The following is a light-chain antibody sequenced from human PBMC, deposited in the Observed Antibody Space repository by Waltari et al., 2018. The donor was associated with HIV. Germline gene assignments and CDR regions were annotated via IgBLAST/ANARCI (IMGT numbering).Light chain of an antibody. V-gene: IGLV3-25*03. CDR1: ALSRHF. CDR3: QSGHNSDSI. J-gene: IGLJ2*01. CDR2: KDN. Sequence: SYELTQAPSVSVSPGQTAKITCSGDALSRHFVFWYQQKSGQAPRMMIFKDNERPSGIPALFSASSSGSTSTLTISGVQAEDEADYYCQSGHNSDSIFGGGTKLTVL.